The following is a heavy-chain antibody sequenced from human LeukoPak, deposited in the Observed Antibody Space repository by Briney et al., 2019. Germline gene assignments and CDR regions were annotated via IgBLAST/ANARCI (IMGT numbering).Heavy chain of an antibody. J-gene: IGHJ4*02. CDR3: TRRVVRGVITFDY. D-gene: IGHD3-10*01. CDR1: GFTFGDNA. V-gene: IGHV3-49*03. CDR2: IRSKVYGGTT. Sequence: PGGSLRLSCTTSGFTFGDNAMSWFRQAPGKGLEWVCLIRSKVYGGTTEYAASVKGRFIISRDDSKSIAYLQMNSLKTEDTAVYYCTRRVVRGVITFDYWGQGTLVTVSS.